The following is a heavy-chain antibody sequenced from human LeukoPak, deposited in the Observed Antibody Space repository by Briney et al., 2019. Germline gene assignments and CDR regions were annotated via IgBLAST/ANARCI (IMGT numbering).Heavy chain of an antibody. V-gene: IGHV3-53*01. J-gene: IGHJ3*02. Sequence: PGGSLRLSCAASGFTVSSNYMSWVRQAPGKGLEWVSVIYSGGSTYYADSVKGRFTISRDNSKNTLYLQMNSLRAEDTPVYYCARETYYYDSSGYGSAFDIWGQGTMVTVSS. CDR1: GFTVSSNY. CDR2: IYSGGST. D-gene: IGHD3-22*01. CDR3: ARETYYYDSSGYGSAFDI.